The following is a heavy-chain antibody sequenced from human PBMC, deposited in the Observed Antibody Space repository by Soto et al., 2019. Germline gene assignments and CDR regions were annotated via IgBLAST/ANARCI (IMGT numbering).Heavy chain of an antibody. Sequence: ASVKVSCKASGGTFSSYAISWVRQAPGQGLEWMGGIIPIFGTANYAQKFQGRVTITADESTSTAYMELSSLRSEDTAVYYCASSMVRGASNFDYWGQGTLVTVSS. CDR1: GGTFSSYA. J-gene: IGHJ4*02. CDR2: IIPIFGTA. V-gene: IGHV1-69*13. CDR3: ASSMVRGASNFDY. D-gene: IGHD3-10*01.